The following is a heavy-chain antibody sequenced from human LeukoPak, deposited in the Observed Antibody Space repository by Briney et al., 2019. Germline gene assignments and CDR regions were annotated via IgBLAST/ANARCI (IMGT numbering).Heavy chain of an antibody. CDR1: GGSISSGGYY. Sequence: IPSETLSLTCTVSGGSISSGGYYWSWIRQHPGKGLEWIGYIYYSGSTYYNPSLKSRVTISVDTSKNQFSLKLSSVTAADTAVYYCARVVAAAGSRRWDFDYWGQGTLVTVSS. CDR3: ARVVAAAGSRRWDFDY. V-gene: IGHV4-31*03. CDR2: IYYSGST. D-gene: IGHD6-13*01. J-gene: IGHJ4*02.